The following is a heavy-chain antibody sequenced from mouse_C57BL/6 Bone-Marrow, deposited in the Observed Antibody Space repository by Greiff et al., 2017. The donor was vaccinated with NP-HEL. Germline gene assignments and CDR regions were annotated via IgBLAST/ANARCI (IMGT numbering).Heavy chain of an antibody. CDR1: GYTFTSYW. J-gene: IGHJ2*01. CDR2: IDPSDSYT. CDR3: AGPYYFDY. Sequence: QVQLQQSGAELVKPGASVKLSCKASGYTFTSYWMQWVKQRPGQGLEWIGEIDPSDSYTNYNQKFKGKATLTVDTSSSTAYMQLSSLTSEDSAVYYCAGPYYFDYWGQGTTLTVSS. V-gene: IGHV1-50*01.